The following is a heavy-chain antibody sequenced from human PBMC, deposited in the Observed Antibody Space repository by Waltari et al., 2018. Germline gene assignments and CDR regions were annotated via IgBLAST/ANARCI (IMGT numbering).Heavy chain of an antibody. Sequence: EVELLESGGDLVQRGGSLRLSCVASGFTLRTYALSWVRQSPGKGVGGGLSISGRVGTRRHGESWKGLFTLIRDNSRNTLYLQRRSLGTENTAVYYCAKGRESSVWFLSHYYFMDVWGRGTTVTVSS. CDR3: AKGRESSVWFLSHYYFMDV. CDR2: ISGRVGTR. D-gene: IGHD6-19*01. J-gene: IGHJ6*03. CDR1: GFTLRTYA. V-gene: IGHV3-23*01.